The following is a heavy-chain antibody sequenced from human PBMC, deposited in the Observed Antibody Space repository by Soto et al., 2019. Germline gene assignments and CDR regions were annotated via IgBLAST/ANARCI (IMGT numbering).Heavy chain of an antibody. CDR2: ISSSGSTI. CDR1: GFTFSDYY. D-gene: IGHD2-15*01. CDR3: ARVDIVVVVAARDYYYMDV. J-gene: IGHJ6*03. V-gene: IGHV3-11*01. Sequence: QVQLVESGGGLVKPGGSLRLSCAASGFTFSDYYMSWIRQAPGKGLEWVSYISSSGSTIYYADSVKGRFTISRDNAKNSLYVQMNSLRAEDTAVYYCARVDIVVVVAARDYYYMDVWGKGTTVTVSS.